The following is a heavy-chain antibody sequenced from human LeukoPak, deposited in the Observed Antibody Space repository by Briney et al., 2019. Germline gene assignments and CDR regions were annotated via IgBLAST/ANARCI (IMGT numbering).Heavy chain of an antibody. D-gene: IGHD5-18*01. CDR3: ATEVTD. V-gene: IGHV1-2*02. J-gene: IGHJ4*02. Sequence: ASVKVSCKASGYTFSGYYIHWVRQAPGQGLEWMGWINPNSGGTKYAQNFQGRVTMTRDTSISTAYMELSRLRSDDTAVYYCATEVTDWGQGTLVTVSS. CDR2: INPNSGGT. CDR1: GYTFSGYY.